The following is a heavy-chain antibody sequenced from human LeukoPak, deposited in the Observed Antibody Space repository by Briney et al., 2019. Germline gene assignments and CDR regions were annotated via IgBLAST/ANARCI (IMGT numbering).Heavy chain of an antibody. Sequence: ASVKVSCKVSGYTFTDYYMHWVQQAPGEGLEWMGLVDPEDGETIYAEKFQGRVTITADTSTDTAYMELSSLRSEDTAVYYCTSGAARNWFDPWGQGTLVTVSS. CDR2: VDPEDGET. CDR1: GYTFTDYY. V-gene: IGHV1-69-2*01. CDR3: TSGAARNWFDP. J-gene: IGHJ5*02. D-gene: IGHD6-6*01.